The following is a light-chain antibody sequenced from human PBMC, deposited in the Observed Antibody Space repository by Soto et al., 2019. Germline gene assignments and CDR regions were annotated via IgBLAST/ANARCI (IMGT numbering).Light chain of an antibody. J-gene: IGKJ4*01. CDR1: QSIRNY. CDR3: QQSYSTPLT. Sequence: DIQMTQSPSSLSASVGDRVTITCRASQSIRNYLDWYQQKPGKAPKLLIYAASSLESGVPSRFGGAGSGADFTLTISSLPPEDFATYYCQQSYSTPLTFGGGTKVEIK. V-gene: IGKV1-39*01. CDR2: AAS.